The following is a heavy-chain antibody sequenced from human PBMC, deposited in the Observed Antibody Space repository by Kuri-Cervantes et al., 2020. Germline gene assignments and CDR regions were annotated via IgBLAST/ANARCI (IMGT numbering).Heavy chain of an antibody. V-gene: IGHV3-9*01. CDR1: GFTFDDYA. CDR3: ARGEEYMDF. J-gene: IGHJ6*03. CDR2: ISWNSGTI. D-gene: IGHD1-26*01. Sequence: SLKISCAASGFTFDDYAMHWVRQAPGKGLEWVSGISWNSGTICYADSVKGRFTISRDTAKNSLYLQMNSLRAEDTAVYYRARGEEYMDFWGKGTTVTVSS.